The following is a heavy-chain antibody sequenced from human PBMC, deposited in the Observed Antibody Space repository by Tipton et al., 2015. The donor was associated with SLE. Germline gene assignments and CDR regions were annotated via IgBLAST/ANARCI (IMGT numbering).Heavy chain of an antibody. CDR1: GFTFSSYA. CDR2: IKQDGSEK. Sequence: GSLRLSCSASGFTFSSYAMHWVRQAPGKGPEWVANIKQDGSEKYYVDSVKGRFTISRDNAKNSLYLQMNSLRAEDTAVYYCARDRSYYDSSGYNYWGQGTLVTVSS. V-gene: IGHV3-7*03. CDR3: ARDRSYYDSSGYNY. J-gene: IGHJ4*02. D-gene: IGHD3-22*01.